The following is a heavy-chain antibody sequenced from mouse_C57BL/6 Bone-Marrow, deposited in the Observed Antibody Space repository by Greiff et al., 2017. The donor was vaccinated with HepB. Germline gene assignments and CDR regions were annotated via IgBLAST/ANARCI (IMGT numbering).Heavy chain of an antibody. J-gene: IGHJ3*01. CDR3: ARQGMIASWFAY. CDR2: IYPGSGST. CDR1: GYTFTSYW. D-gene: IGHD2-4*01. V-gene: IGHV1-55*01. Sequence: QVQLQQPGAELVKPGASVKMSCKASGYTFTSYWITWVKQRPGQGLEWIGDIYPGSGSTNYNEKFKSKATLTVDTSSSTAYMQLSSLTSEDSAVDYCARQGMIASWFAYWGQGTLVTVSA.